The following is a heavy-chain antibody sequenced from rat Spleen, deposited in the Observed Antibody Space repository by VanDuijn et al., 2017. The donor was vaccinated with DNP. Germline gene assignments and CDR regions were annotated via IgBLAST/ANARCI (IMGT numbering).Heavy chain of an antibody. CDR1: GFIFSDYY. CDR2: ISYDGGST. V-gene: IGHV5-22*01. CDR3: ARHVLPLRVWDY. J-gene: IGHJ2*01. Sequence: EVQLVESGGGLVQPGRSLKLSCAASGFIFSDYYMAWVRQAPTKGLEWVAYISYDGGSTHYGDSVKGRFTISRDNAKSTLYLQINSLRSEDMATYYCARHVLPLRVWDYWGQGVMVTVSS. D-gene: IGHD1-4*01.